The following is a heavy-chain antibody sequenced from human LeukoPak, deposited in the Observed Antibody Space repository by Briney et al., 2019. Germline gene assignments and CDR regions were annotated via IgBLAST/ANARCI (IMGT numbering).Heavy chain of an antibody. J-gene: IGHJ4*02. V-gene: IGHV1-18*01. D-gene: IGHD3-22*01. CDR3: ARDRLHYYDSSGYSLLY. Sequence: EASVKVSCKASGYTFTSYGISWVRQAPGQGLEWMGWISAYNGNTNYAQKLQGSVTMTTDTSTSTAYMELRSLRSDDTAVYYCARDRLHYYDSSGYSLLYWGQGTLVTVSS. CDR1: GYTFTSYG. CDR2: ISAYNGNT.